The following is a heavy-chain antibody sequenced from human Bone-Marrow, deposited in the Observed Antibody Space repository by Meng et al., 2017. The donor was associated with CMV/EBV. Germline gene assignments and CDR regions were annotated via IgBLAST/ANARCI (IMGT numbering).Heavy chain of an antibody. Sequence: QVQLVQSGAEVKKPGASVKISCKASGYTFSTSYMHWVRQAPGQGLEWMGIINPSGGGTSYAQKFQGRVTMTRDTSTRTVYTELSSLRSEDTAVYYCARMFRFDPWGQGTLVTVSS. CDR1: GYTFSTSY. V-gene: IGHV1-46*01. D-gene: IGHD3-10*02. CDR3: ARMFRFDP. J-gene: IGHJ5*02. CDR2: INPSGGGT.